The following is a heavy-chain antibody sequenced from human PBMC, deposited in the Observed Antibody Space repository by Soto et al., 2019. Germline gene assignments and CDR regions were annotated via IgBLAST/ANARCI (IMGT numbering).Heavy chain of an antibody. CDR2: IGYDGRNS. CDR3: ARFAGSDSSGYFDY. Sequence: GGSLRLSCAASGFTFSGNGMHWVRQAPGKGLEWVAFIGYDGRNSDYRDSVKGRFTVSRDNSRSTLYLEMNSLRAEDTAVYHCARFAGSDSSGYFDYWGQGTPVTVSS. V-gene: IGHV3-33*01. J-gene: IGHJ4*02. CDR1: GFTFSGNG. D-gene: IGHD3-22*01.